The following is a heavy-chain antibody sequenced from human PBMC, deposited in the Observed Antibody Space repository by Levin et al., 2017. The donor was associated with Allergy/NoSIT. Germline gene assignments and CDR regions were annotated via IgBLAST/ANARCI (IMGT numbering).Heavy chain of an antibody. J-gene: IGHJ5*01. CDR3: ARRTSGKYDS. D-gene: IGHD1-26*01. V-gene: IGHV4-34*01. CDR2: INHSGST. Sequence: SETLSLTCTVYGGSFSGYYWSWIRQPPGKGLEWIGEINHSGSTNYNPSLKSRVTMSVDTSKIQFSLRLNSVTAADTAVYYCARRTSGKYDSWGQGTLVTVSS. CDR1: GGSFSGYY.